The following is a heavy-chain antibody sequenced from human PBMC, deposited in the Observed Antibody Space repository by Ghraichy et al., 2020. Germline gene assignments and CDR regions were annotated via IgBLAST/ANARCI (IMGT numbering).Heavy chain of an antibody. CDR2: ISHFGST. CDR1: GQSLQNYY. D-gene: IGHD2-2*01. J-gene: IGHJ6*02. V-gene: IGHV4-34*01. CDR3: ARPIYCSVTTCSGPADV. Sequence: SETLSLTCAVYGQSLQNYYWTWVRQSAGKGLEWIGEISHFGSTSYNPSLKSRVTISVDTSKNQFSLKLKSVIAADTAVYYCARPIYCSVTTCSGPADVWGQGTTVTVSS.